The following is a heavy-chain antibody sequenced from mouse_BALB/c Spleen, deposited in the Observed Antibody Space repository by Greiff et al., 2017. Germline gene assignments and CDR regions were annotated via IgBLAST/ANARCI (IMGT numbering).Heavy chain of an antibody. CDR2: ISSGGSYT. Sequence: EVKLMESGGGLVKPGGSLKLSCAASGFTFSSYAMSWVRQTPEKRLEWVATISSGGSYTYYPDSVKGRFTISRDNAKNTLYLQMSSLRSEDTAMYYCARAYYGNSWFAYWGQGTLVTVSA. V-gene: IGHV5-9-3*01. J-gene: IGHJ3*01. CDR1: GFTFSSYA. D-gene: IGHD2-10*01. CDR3: ARAYYGNSWFAY.